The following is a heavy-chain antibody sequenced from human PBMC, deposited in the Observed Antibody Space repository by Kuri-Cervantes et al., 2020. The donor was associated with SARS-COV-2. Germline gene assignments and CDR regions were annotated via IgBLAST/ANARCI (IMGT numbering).Heavy chain of an antibody. CDR3: ARLGKNCTNGVCNTYYYYHMDV. Sequence: SETLSLTCTVSGDSVTSGGYYWGWIRQPPGKGLEWIGYIYYSGSTNYNPPLKSRVMISVDMSKNQFSLKLSSVTAADTAVYYCARLGKNCTNGVCNTYYYYHMDVWGKGTTVTVSS. CDR1: GDSVTSGGYY. CDR2: IYYSGST. D-gene: IGHD2-8*01. V-gene: IGHV4-61*08. J-gene: IGHJ6*03.